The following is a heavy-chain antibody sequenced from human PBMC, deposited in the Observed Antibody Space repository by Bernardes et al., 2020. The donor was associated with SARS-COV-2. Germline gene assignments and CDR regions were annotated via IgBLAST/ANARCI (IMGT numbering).Heavy chain of an antibody. J-gene: IGHJ4*02. Sequence: SETLSLTCSVSGASIGRGYYWSWIRQFPGKGLEWLGYVYYTGTTYYNSSLKSRVTISVDSSNNHFSLRLSSVTAADTAVYYCARGGRRYYTGWYSLDYWGQGNLVTVSS. CDR1: GASIGRGYY. V-gene: IGHV4-39*02. CDR3: ARGGRRYYTGWYSLDY. CDR2: VYYTGTT. D-gene: IGHD6-19*01.